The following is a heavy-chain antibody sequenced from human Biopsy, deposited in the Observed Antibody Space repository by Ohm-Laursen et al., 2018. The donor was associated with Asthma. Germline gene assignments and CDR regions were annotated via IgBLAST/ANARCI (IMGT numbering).Heavy chain of an antibody. D-gene: IGHD1-26*01. Sequence: SLRLSCSASGFTLSNYGMHWVRQAPGKGLDWVAVISFDGSNKNYTDSVKGRFTISRDNSRNTLHLQMSSLRAEDTAVYYCAKDVFPGWELRRGPDYWGQGTLVTVSS. CDR1: GFTLSNYG. J-gene: IGHJ4*02. V-gene: IGHV3-30*18. CDR2: ISFDGSNK. CDR3: AKDVFPGWELRRGPDY.